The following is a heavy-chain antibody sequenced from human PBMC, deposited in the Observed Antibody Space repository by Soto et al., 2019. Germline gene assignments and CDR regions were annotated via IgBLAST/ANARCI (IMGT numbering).Heavy chain of an antibody. D-gene: IGHD2-8*01. V-gene: IGHV4-59*01. CDR2: IYYTGTT. CDR3: ARGGNRYSTTAFGVGGFDF. Sequence: SETLSLTCTVSGVSISSSYWSWIRQSPGTGLEWIGYIYYTGTTNYNPSLKRRVTISLDTAKNQFSLNVNSLTTADTAVYFCARGGNRYSTTAFGVGGFDFWGQGTLVTVSS. CDR1: GVSISSSY. J-gene: IGHJ4*02.